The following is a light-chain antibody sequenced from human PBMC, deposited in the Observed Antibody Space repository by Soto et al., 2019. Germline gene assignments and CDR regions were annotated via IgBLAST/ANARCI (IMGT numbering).Light chain of an antibody. J-gene: IGKJ5*01. CDR2: GAS. CDR3: QQYNNWPPIT. CDR1: QSVSID. Sequence: EIVMTQSPATVPVSPLEIVTLAFMASQSVSIDLAWYQQKPGQAPRLLIYGASTRATDIPARFSGSGSGTEFTLTISSLQSEDFAVYYCQQYNNWPPITFGQGTRLEIK. V-gene: IGKV3-15*01.